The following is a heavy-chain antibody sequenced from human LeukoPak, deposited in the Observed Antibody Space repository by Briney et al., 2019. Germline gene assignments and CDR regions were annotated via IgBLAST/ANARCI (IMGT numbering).Heavy chain of an antibody. CDR1: GFTFSSYG. V-gene: IGHV3-30*02. D-gene: IGHD3-22*01. Sequence: GGSLRLSCAASGFTFSSYGMHWVRQAPGKGLEWVAFIRYDGSNKYYADSVKGRFTISRDNSKNTLYLQMNSLRAEDTAVYYCASRDYYDTSAYSEYWGPGTLVTVSS. CDR2: IRYDGSNK. CDR3: ASRDYYDTSAYSEY. J-gene: IGHJ4*02.